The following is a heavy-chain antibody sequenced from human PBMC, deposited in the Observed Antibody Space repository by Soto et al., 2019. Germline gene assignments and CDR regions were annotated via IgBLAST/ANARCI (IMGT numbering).Heavy chain of an antibody. V-gene: IGHV4-34*01. J-gene: IGHJ3*02. CDR2: INHSGST. D-gene: IGHD4-17*01. CDR3: ANHYGGNSGSAFDI. CDR1: GGSFSGYY. Sequence: SETLSLTCAVYGGSFSGYYWSWIRQPPGKGLEWIGEINHSGSTNYNPSLKSRVTISVDTSKNQFSLKLSSVTAADTAVYYCANHYGGNSGSAFDIWGQGTMVTVSS.